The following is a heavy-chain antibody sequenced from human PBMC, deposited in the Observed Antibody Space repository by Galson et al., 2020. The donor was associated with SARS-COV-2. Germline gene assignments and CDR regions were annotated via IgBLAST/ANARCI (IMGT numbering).Heavy chain of an antibody. Sequence: SETLSLTCTVSGGSISSSSYYWGWIRQPPGKGLEWIGSIYYSGSTYYNPSLKSRVTISVDTSKNQFSLKLSPVTAADTAVYYCARLSQQLAPKCYFYYYGMDVWGQGTTVTVSS. V-gene: IGHV4-39*01. CDR1: GGSISSSSYY. CDR2: IYYSGST. D-gene: IGHD6-13*01. J-gene: IGHJ6*02. CDR3: ARLSQQLAPKCYFYYYGMDV.